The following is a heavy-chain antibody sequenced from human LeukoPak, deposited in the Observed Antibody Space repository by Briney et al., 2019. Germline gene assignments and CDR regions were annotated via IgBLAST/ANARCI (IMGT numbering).Heavy chain of an antibody. CDR3: ASTSWGVPAAKGAFDI. CDR1: GFTFSSYS. Sequence: SGGSLRLSCAASGFTFSSYSMSWVRQAPGKGLEWVSSISSSSSYIYYADSVKGRFTISRDNAKNSLYLQMNSVRAEDTAVYYCASTSWGVPAAKGAFDIWGQGTMVTVSS. D-gene: IGHD2-2*01. V-gene: IGHV3-21*01. CDR2: ISSSSSYI. J-gene: IGHJ3*02.